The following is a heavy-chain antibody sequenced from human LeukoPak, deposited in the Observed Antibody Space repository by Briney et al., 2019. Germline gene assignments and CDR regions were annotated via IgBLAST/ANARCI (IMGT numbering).Heavy chain of an antibody. J-gene: IGHJ4*02. CDR3: ARASSRAFDY. Sequence: GGSLRLSCAASGFTFSSYSMNWVRQAPGKGLEWVSSIDSSGSYIYYADSLKGRFTISRDNAKNSLYLQVNSLRAEETAVYYCARASSRAFDYSGQGTLVTVSS. CDR2: IDSSGSYI. CDR1: GFTFSSYS. V-gene: IGHV3-21*06.